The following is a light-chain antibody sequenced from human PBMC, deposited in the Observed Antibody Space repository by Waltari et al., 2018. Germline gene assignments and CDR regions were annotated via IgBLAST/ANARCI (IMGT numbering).Light chain of an antibody. CDR2: GKN. CDR1: SLRSYY. V-gene: IGLV3-19*01. Sequence: SSELTQDPAVSVALGQTVRITCQGDSLRSYYASWYQQKPGQAPVLVIYGKNNRPSGIPDRFSGYNSGNTASLTITGAQAEDEADYYCNSRDTSGNHPVFGGGTKLTVL. J-gene: IGLJ2*01. CDR3: NSRDTSGNHPV.